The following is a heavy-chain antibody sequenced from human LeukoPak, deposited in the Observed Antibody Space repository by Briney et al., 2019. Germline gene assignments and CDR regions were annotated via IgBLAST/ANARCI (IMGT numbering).Heavy chain of an antibody. J-gene: IGHJ4*02. CDR1: GYTFTSYG. CDR3: ARGPYSSSWYRYYFDY. Sequence: ASVKVSCKASGYTFTSYGISWVRQAPGQGLEWMGWISAYNGNTDSAQRLQGRVTMTTDTSTSSAYMELRSLRSDDTAVYYCARGPYSSSWYRYYFDYWGRGTLVTVSS. CDR2: ISAYNGNT. D-gene: IGHD6-13*01. V-gene: IGHV1-18*01.